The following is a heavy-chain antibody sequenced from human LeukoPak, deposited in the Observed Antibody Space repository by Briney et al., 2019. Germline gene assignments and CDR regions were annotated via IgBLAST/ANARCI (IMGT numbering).Heavy chain of an antibody. J-gene: IGHJ3*02. CDR3: AKTGYSYGLPRVAFDI. D-gene: IGHD5-18*01. CDR1: GFTFSSYA. V-gene: IGHV3-23*01. Sequence: PGASLRLSCAASGFTFSSYAVSWVRQAPGKGLEWVSAISGSGGSTYYADSVKGRFTISRDNSKNTLYLQMNSLRAEDTAVYYCAKTGYSYGLPRVAFDIWGQGTMVTVSS. CDR2: ISGSGGST.